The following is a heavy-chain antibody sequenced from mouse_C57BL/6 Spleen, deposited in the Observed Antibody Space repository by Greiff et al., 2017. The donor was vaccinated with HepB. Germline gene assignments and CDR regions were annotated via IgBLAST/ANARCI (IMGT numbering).Heavy chain of an antibody. V-gene: IGHV5-17*01. J-gene: IGHJ2*01. D-gene: IGHD1-1*01. CDR1: GFTFSDYG. CDR3: ARQYYGSSLYFDY. CDR2: ISSGSSTI. Sequence: EVQRVESGGGLVKPGGSLKLSCAASGFTFSDYGMHWVRQAPEKGLEWVAYISSGSSTIYYADTVKGRFTISRDNAKNTLILQMTSLRSEDTAMYYCARQYYGSSLYFDYWGQGTTLTVSS.